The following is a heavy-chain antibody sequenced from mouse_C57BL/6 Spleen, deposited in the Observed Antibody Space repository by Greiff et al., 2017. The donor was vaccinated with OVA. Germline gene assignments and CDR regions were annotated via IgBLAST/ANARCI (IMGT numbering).Heavy chain of an antibody. D-gene: IGHD2-4*01. Sequence: EVQLVESGPGLVKPSQSLSLTCSVTGYSITSGYYWNWIRQFPGNKLEWMGYISYDGSNNYNPSLKNRISITRDTSKNQFFLKVNSVTTEDTATYYCASEGITTYFDYWGQGTTLTVSS. J-gene: IGHJ2*01. CDR3: ASEGITTYFDY. V-gene: IGHV3-6*01. CDR1: GYSITSGYY. CDR2: ISYDGSN.